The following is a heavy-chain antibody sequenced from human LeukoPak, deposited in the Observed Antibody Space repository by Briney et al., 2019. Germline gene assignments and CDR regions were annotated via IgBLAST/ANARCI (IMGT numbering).Heavy chain of an antibody. D-gene: IGHD6-13*01. J-gene: IGHJ4*02. CDR3: ARAPGSSTSWSYFDF. CDR1: GFTFSSYA. CDR2: ISHDGSNK. Sequence: PGGSLRLSCAASGFTFSSYAIHWVRKAPGKGLEWVAVISHDGSNKNHADSVKGRFTVSRDNSKNTLYLQMNSLRGEDTAVYYCARAPGSSTSWSYFDFWGQGTLVTVSS. V-gene: IGHV3-30-3*01.